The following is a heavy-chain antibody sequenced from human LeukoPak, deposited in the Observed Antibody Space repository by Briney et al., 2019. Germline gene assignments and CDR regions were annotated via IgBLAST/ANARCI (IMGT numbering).Heavy chain of an antibody. D-gene: IGHD3-10*01. J-gene: IGHJ4*02. CDR3: ARHEPNPLVLLWFGGFGY. CDR2: IYYSGST. Sequence: SETLSLTCTVSGGSISSYYWSWIRQPPGKGLEWIGYIYYSGSTNYNPSLKSRVTISVDTSKNQFSLKLSPVTAADTAVYYCARHEPNPLVLLWFGGFGYWGQGTLVTVSS. CDR1: GGSISSYY. V-gene: IGHV4-59*08.